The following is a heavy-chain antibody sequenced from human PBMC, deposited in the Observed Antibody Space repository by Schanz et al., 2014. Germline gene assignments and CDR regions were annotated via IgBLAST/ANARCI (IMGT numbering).Heavy chain of an antibody. CDR3: AKYRGYYRVSGSYRELEY. CDR1: GFSFSSYA. CDR2: MNESHSTI. Sequence: EVQLVESGGGWVQPGGSLRLSCAASGFSFSSYAMGWVRQARGKGLEWVSAMNESHSTIYYADSVRGRFTISRDNAENTLFLQMNSLRAEDTAVYYCAKYRGYYRVSGSYRELEYWGQGTLVTVSS. D-gene: IGHD3-10*01. J-gene: IGHJ4*02. V-gene: IGHV3-23*04.